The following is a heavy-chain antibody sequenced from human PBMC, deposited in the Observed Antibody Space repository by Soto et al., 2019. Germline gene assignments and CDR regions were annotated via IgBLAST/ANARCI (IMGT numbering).Heavy chain of an antibody. D-gene: IGHD3-3*01. J-gene: IGHJ4*02. Sequence: EVQLVESGGGLVKPGGSLRLSCAASGFTFSNAWMSWVRQAPGKGLEWVGRIKSKTDGGTTDYAAPVKGRFTISRDDSNNTLYLQMNSLKTEDTAVYYCTTPTYYDCWSGYPHGYWGQGTLVTVSS. CDR3: TTPTYYDCWSGYPHGY. V-gene: IGHV3-15*01. CDR2: IKSKTDGGTT. CDR1: GFTFSNAW.